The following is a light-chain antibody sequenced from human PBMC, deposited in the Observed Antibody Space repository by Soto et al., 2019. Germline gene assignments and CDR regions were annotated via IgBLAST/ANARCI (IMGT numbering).Light chain of an antibody. CDR1: SSDVGGYNY. Sequence: QSVLTQPASVSGSPGQSITISCTGTSSDVGGYNYVSWYQQHPGKAPKLMIYEVSNRPSGISNRFSGSKAGNTASLTISGLQTEDEADYYCNSYTNRDTWVFGGGTKLTVL. CDR2: EVS. V-gene: IGLV2-14*01. CDR3: NSYTNRDTWV. J-gene: IGLJ3*02.